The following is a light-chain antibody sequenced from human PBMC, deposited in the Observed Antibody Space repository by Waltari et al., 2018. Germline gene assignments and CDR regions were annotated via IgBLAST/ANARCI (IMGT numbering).Light chain of an antibody. CDR2: AAS. V-gene: IGKV1-12*01. J-gene: IGKJ2*03. CDR3: QQANSFPYS. CDR1: QDIRTW. Sequence: DIQMTQSPSSVSASVGDRVTITCRASQDIRTWLTWYQQKPGKAPKLLIYAASGLQSGVPSRFSGSGTVTEFTLTISSLQPEDFATYYCQQANSFPYSFGQGTKLEIK.